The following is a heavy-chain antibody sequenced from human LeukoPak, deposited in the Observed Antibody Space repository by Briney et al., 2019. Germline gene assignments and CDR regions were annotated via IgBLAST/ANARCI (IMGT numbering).Heavy chain of an antibody. CDR3: ARLCYYYYYGMDV. CDR2: INHSGST. Sequence: SETLSLTCAVYGGSFSGYYWSWIRQPPGKGLEWIGEINHSGSTNYNPSLKSRVSISVDTSKNQFSLKLSSVTAADTAVYYCARLCYYYYYGMDVWGQGTTVTVSS. CDR1: GGSFSGYY. V-gene: IGHV4-34*01. J-gene: IGHJ6*02.